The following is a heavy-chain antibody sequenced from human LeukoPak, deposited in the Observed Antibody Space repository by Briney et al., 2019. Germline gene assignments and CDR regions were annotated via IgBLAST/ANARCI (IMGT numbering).Heavy chain of an antibody. CDR2: ISSTTSYI. CDR1: GFTFSNYT. CDR3: ARGLGYCSSTSCLFRPFDI. J-gene: IGHJ3*02. Sequence: GGSLRLSCAASGFTFSNYTMNWVRQAPGKGLEWISSISSTTSYIYYADSVKGRFTISRDNAKNSLYLQMNSLRAEDTAVYYCARGLGYCSSTSCLFRPFDIWGQGTMVTVSS. D-gene: IGHD2-2*01. V-gene: IGHV3-21*01.